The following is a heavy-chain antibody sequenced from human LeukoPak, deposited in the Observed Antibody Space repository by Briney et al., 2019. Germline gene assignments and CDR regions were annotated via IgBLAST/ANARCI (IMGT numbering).Heavy chain of an antibody. CDR3: ARDQRYYDSSGSYYFDY. J-gene: IGHJ4*02. Sequence: GGSLRLSCAVSGFTFSSYSMNWVHQAPGKGLEWFSYISSSSSTIYYADSVKGRFTISRDNAKDSLYLQMNSLRAEDTAVYYCARDQRYYDSSGSYYFDYWGQGTLVTVSS. V-gene: IGHV3-48*01. CDR2: ISSSSSTI. CDR1: GFTFSSYS. D-gene: IGHD3-22*01.